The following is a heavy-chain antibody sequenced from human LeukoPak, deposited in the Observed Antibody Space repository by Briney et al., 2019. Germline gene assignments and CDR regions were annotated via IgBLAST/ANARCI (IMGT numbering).Heavy chain of an antibody. CDR1: GYTFTSYG. D-gene: IGHD6-19*01. CDR2: ISAYNGNT. Sequence: RASVKVSCKASGYTFTSYGISWVRQAPGQGLEWMGWISAYNGNTNYAQKLQGRVTMTTDTSTSTAYMELRSLRSDDTAVYYCAREQWLALYNWFDPWGQGTLVTVSS. CDR3: AREQWLALYNWFDP. V-gene: IGHV1-18*01. J-gene: IGHJ5*02.